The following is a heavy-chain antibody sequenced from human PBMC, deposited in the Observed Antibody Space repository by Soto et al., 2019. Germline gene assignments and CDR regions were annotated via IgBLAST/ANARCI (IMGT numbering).Heavy chain of an antibody. Sequence: QVQLQQWGAGLLKPSETLSLTCAVYGGSFSGYYWSWIRQPPGKGLEWIGEINHSGSTNYNPSLKSRVTISVDTSKHQFSLKLSSVTAADTAVYYCARFERHIAAAGIWYWGQGTLVTVSS. V-gene: IGHV4-34*01. CDR1: GGSFSGYY. CDR3: ARFERHIAAAGIWY. J-gene: IGHJ4*02. D-gene: IGHD6-13*01. CDR2: INHSGST.